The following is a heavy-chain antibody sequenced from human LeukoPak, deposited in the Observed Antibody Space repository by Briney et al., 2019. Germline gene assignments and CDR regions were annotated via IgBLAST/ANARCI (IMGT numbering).Heavy chain of an antibody. J-gene: IGHJ6*02. V-gene: IGHV4-39*07. CDR2: IYHSGST. CDR3: ARLDSSGYSRGRFYYFGMDV. Sequence: PSETLSLTCTVSGAPISNSTYYWGWIRQPPGKGLEWIGSIYHSGSTYYNPSLKSRVTISVDTSKNQFSLNLTSVTAADTAVYYCARLDSSGYSRGRFYYFGMDVWGQGTTVTVSS. D-gene: IGHD3-22*01. CDR1: GAPISNSTYY.